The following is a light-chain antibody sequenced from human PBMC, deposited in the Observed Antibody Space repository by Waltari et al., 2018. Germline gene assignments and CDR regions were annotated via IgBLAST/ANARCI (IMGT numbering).Light chain of an antibody. CDR3: QQTYSTSYP. V-gene: IGKV1-39*01. CDR1: QRISSY. J-gene: IGKJ2*01. Sequence: DIQMTQSPSSLSASVGDRVTITCRASQRISSYLNWYQQKPGKSPEVLIYAVSSLQGGVPSRFSCSGSVTDFTLTISTLQPEDFATYYCQQTYSTSYPFGHGTNLEIK. CDR2: AVS.